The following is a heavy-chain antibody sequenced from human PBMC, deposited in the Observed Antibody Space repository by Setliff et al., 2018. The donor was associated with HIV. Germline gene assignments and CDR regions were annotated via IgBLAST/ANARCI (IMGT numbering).Heavy chain of an antibody. Sequence: ASETLSLTCTVSGGSISSSSYYWGWIRQPPGKGLEWIGSIYYSGSTYYNPSLKSRVTISVDTSKNQFSLKLSSVTAADTAVYYCANLGDYGSGSHPSRTTYYWGQGTLVTVSS. CDR1: GGSISSSSYY. CDR2: IYYSGST. D-gene: IGHD3-10*01. CDR3: ANLGDYGSGSHPSRTTYY. J-gene: IGHJ4*02. V-gene: IGHV4-39*01.